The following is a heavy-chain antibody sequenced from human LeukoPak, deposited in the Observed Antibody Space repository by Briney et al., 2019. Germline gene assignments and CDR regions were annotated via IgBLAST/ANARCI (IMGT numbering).Heavy chain of an antibody. CDR2: INHSGST. J-gene: IGHJ6*03. CDR3: ARGLELRSYYYYYMDV. D-gene: IGHD1-7*01. Sequence: KPSETLSLTCAVYGESFSGYYWSWIRQPPGKGLEWIGEINHSGSTNYNPSLKSRVTISVDMSKNQFSLKLSSVTAADTAVYYCARGLELRSYYYYYMDVWGQGTLVTASS. V-gene: IGHV4-34*01. CDR1: GESFSGYY.